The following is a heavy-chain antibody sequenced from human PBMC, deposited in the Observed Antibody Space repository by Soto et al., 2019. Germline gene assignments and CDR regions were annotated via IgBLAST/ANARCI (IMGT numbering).Heavy chain of an antibody. CDR3: ASAGSNYYGSGSYYYYYYMDV. Sequence: PSESLSLTCAVYGGSFSGYYWSWIRQPPGKGLEWIGEINHSGSTNYNPSLKSRVTISVDTSKNQFSLKLSSVTAADTAVYYCASAGSNYYGSGSYYYYYYMDVWGKGTTVTVSS. V-gene: IGHV4-34*01. D-gene: IGHD3-10*01. J-gene: IGHJ6*03. CDR2: INHSGST. CDR1: GGSFSGYY.